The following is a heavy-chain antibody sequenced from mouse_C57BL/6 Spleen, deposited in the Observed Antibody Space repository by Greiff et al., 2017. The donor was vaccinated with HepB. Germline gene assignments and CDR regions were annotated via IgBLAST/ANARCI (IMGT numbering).Heavy chain of an antibody. D-gene: IGHD1-1*01. CDR2: IYPGSGST. CDR1: GYTFTSYW. Sequence: QVQLQQPGAELVKPGASVKMSCKASGYTFTSYWITWVKQRPGQGLEWIGDIYPGSGSTNYNEKFKSKATLTVDTSSSTAYMQLSSRTSEDSAVYYCARFYYGSSPYYYAMDYWGQGTSVTVSS. J-gene: IGHJ4*01. V-gene: IGHV1-55*01. CDR3: ARFYYGSSPYYYAMDY.